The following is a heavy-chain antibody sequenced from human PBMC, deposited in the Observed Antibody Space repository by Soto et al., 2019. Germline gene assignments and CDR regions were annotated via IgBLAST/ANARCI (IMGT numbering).Heavy chain of an antibody. J-gene: IGHJ4*02. CDR1: GYTFTSYA. CDR2: INAGNGNT. CDR3: ARVTNGQRGWYFDY. Sequence: QVQLVQSGAEVKKPGASVKVSCKASGYTFTSYAMHWVRQAPGQRLEWMGWINAGNGNTKYSQKFQGIVTITRDTSTSTAYMELSRLRSDDTALYYCARVTNGQRGWYFDYWGQGTLVTVSS. V-gene: IGHV1-3*01. D-gene: IGHD3-10*01.